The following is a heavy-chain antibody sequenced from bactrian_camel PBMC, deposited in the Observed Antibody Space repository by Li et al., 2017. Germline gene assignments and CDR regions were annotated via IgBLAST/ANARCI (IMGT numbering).Heavy chain of an antibody. Sequence: GLVQPGGSLRLSCAASGFTFGSYRMYWIRQAPGKGFEWVSTISSSGTTTYYANSVKGRFIISRDNVKNTLYLQLNSLRTEDTAAYYCTKGVCDDLGQGTQVTVS. CDR3: TKGVCDD. CDR1: GFTFGSYR. V-gene: IGHV3S1*01. J-gene: IGHJ4*01. CDR2: ISSSGTTT.